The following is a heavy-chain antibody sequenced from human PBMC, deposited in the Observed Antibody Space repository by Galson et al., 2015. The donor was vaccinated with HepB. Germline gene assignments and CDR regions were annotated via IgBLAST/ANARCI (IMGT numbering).Heavy chain of an antibody. CDR3: ARVGSSWYYFDY. J-gene: IGHJ4*02. D-gene: IGHD6-13*01. V-gene: IGHV3-30*04. CDR1: GFTFSSYA. Sequence: SLRLSCAASGFTFSSYAMHWVRQAPGKGLEWVALISYDGSNINYADSAKGRFTISRDNPKNTLYLQMNSLRAEDTAVYYCARVGSSWYYFDYWGQGTLVTVSS. CDR2: ISYDGSNI.